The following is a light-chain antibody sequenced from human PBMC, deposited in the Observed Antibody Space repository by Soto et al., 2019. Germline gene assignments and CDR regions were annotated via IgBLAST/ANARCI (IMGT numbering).Light chain of an antibody. J-gene: IGKJ5*01. CDR1: QDINKW. V-gene: IGKV1-5*01. CDR3: QQYYSYPIT. CDR2: ATS. Sequence: IHMTQSPATLSSSLGDRVTITCRASQDINKWLAWYQQKPGKAPKLLIYATSTLQSGVPSRFSGSGSGTDFTLTISCLQSEDFATYYCQQYYSYPITFGQGTRLEIK.